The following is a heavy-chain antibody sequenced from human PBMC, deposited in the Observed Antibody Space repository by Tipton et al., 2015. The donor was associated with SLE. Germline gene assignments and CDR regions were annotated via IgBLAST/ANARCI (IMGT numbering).Heavy chain of an antibody. CDR3: ARGDDGVVAANDY. J-gene: IGHJ4*02. V-gene: IGHV4-61*02. D-gene: IGHD2-15*01. CDR2: IYTSGST. CDR1: GGSISSSSYY. Sequence: TLSLTCTVSGGSISSSSYYWSWIRQPAGKGLEWIGRIYTSGSTNYNPSLKSRVTISVDTSKNQFSLKLSSVTAADTAVYYCARGDDGVVAANDYWGQGTLVTVSS.